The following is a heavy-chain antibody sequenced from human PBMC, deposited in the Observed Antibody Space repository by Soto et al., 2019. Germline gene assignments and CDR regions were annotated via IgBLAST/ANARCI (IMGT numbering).Heavy chain of an antibody. CDR2: IGPTDSDT. Sequence: EVQLVQSGAEVKKPGESLRISCQGSGYSFSNHWVTWVRQMPGGGLEWMGKIGPTDSDTKYSPSLQGHVTMSFDTSISTAYLKWSTLKASDIAMYYCARDALGGSGWHYFDYWGQGTLVTVSS. CDR3: ARDALGGSGWHYFDY. D-gene: IGHD6-19*01. CDR1: GYSFSNHW. J-gene: IGHJ4*02. V-gene: IGHV5-10-1*01.